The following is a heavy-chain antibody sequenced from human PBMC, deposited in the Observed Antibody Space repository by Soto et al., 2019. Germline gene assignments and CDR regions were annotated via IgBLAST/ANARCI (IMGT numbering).Heavy chain of an antibody. D-gene: IGHD1-26*01. CDR2: ISYDGSNK. J-gene: IGHJ4*02. V-gene: IGHV3-30*18. CDR1: GFTFSSYG. Sequence: GGSLRLSCAASGFTFSSYGMHWVRQAPGKGLEWVAVISYDGSNKYYADSVKGRFTISRDNSKNTLYLQMNSLRAEDTAVYYCAKDFGDSGSYDYWGQGTLVTVSS. CDR3: AKDFGDSGSYDY.